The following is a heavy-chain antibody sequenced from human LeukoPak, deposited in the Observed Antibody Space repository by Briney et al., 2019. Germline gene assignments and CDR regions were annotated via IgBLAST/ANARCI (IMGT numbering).Heavy chain of an antibody. CDR3: AGYCTNGVCYTWFDP. CDR2: IIPIFGTA. J-gene: IGHJ5*02. D-gene: IGHD2-8*01. V-gene: IGHV1-69*01. Sequence: SVKVSCKASGGTFSSYAICRVRQAPGQGLEWMGGIIPIFGTANYAQKFQGRVMITADESTSTAYMELSSLRSEDTAVYYCAGYCTNGVCYTWFDPWGQGTLVTVSS. CDR1: GGTFSSYA.